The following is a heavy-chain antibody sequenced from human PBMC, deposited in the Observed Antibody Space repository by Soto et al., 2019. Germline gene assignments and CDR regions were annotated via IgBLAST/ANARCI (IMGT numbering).Heavy chain of an antibody. D-gene: IGHD5-12*01. V-gene: IGHV4-59*01. CDR2: VYYTGSTST. CDR3: AKYRRTDAEGYRLDF. CDR1: GASINNYY. J-gene: IGHJ4*02. Sequence: PSETLSFTCSVSGASINNYYWSWIRQPPGKGLEWIGFVYYTGSTSTKYNPSLQSRVAMSVDSSKNQFSLKLTSMTAADTAIYYCAKYRRTDAEGYRLDFWGPGTLVTVSS.